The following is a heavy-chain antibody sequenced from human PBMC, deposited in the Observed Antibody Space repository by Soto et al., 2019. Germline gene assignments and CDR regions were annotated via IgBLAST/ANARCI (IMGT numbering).Heavy chain of an antibody. J-gene: IGHJ4*02. CDR3: AKDRAVYCSGGSCYSFDY. V-gene: IGHV3-30*18. CDR2: ISYDGSNK. D-gene: IGHD2-15*01. Sequence: GGSLRLSCAASGFTFSSYGMHWVRQAPGKGLEWVAVISYDGSNKYYADSVKGRFTISRDNSKNTLYLQMNSLRAEDTAVYYCAKDRAVYCSGGSCYSFDYWGQGTLVTVSS. CDR1: GFTFSSYG.